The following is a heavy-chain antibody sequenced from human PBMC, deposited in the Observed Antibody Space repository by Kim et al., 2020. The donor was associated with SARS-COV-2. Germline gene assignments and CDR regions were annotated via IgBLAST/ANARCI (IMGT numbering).Heavy chain of an antibody. Sequence: GGSLRLSCAASGFTFSSYSMNWVRQAPGKGLEWVSSISSSSSYIYYADSVKGRFTISRDNAKISLYLQMNSLRAEDTAVYYCARDDEVMSTVTTPFDYWGQGTLVTVSS. CDR2: ISSSSSYI. CDR1: GFTFSSYS. J-gene: IGHJ4*02. V-gene: IGHV3-21*01. D-gene: IGHD4-17*01. CDR3: ARDDEVMSTVTTPFDY.